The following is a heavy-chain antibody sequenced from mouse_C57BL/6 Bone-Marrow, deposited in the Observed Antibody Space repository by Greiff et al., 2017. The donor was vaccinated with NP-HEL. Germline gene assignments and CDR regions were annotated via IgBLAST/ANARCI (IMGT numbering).Heavy chain of an antibody. V-gene: IGHV14-3*01. D-gene: IGHD2-2*01. Sequence: VQLQQAGAELVRPGASVKLSCTASGFNIKNTYMHWVKQRPEQGLEWIGRIDPANGNTKYAPKFQGKATITADTSSNTAYLQLSSLTSDDTAIYYCARPSMVTTKDYAMDYWGQGTSVTVSS. CDR3: ARPSMVTTKDYAMDY. CDR2: IDPANGNT. J-gene: IGHJ4*01. CDR1: GFNIKNTY.